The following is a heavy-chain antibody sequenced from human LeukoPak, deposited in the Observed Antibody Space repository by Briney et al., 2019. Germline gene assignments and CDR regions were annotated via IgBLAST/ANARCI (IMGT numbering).Heavy chain of an antibody. Sequence: SETLSLTCAVYGGSFSGYYWSWIRQPPGKGLEWIGEINHSGNTNYNPSLKSRVTISVDKSKNQFSLKLSSVTAADTAVYYCAREQGGNYFDYWGQGTLVTVSS. D-gene: IGHD3-16*01. CDR1: GGSFSGYY. J-gene: IGHJ4*02. CDR2: INHSGNT. V-gene: IGHV4-34*01. CDR3: AREQGGNYFDY.